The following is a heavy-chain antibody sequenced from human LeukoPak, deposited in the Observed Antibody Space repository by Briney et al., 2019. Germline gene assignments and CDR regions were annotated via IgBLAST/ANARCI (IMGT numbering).Heavy chain of an antibody. CDR1: GGSISSSSYY. CDR3: ARRGLFDYGMDV. CDR2: VYYSGST. V-gene: IGHV4-61*05. D-gene: IGHD3-16*01. Sequence: PSETLSLTCTVSGGSISSSSYYWSWIRQPPGKGLEWIGYVYYSGSTNYNPSLKSRVTISVDTSKNQFSLKLSSVTAADTAMYYCARRGLFDYGMDVWGQGTTVTVSS. J-gene: IGHJ6*02.